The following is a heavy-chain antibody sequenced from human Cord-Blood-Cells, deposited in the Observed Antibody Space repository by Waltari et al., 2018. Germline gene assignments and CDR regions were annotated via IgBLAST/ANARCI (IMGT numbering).Heavy chain of an antibody. CDR2: MNPNSGNT. Sequence: QVQLVQSGAEVKKPGASVKVSCKASGYTFTSYEINWVRQATGQGLEWMGWMNPNSGNTGYAQKFQGRVTITRNTSISTAYMELSSLRSEDTVVYYCARGRGVYWYFDLWGRGTLVTVSS. CDR3: ARGRGVYWYFDL. V-gene: IGHV1-8*03. CDR1: GYTFTSYE. J-gene: IGHJ2*01.